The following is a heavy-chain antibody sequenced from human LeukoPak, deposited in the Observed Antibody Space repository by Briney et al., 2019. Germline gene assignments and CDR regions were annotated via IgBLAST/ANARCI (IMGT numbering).Heavy chain of an antibody. CDR1: GFTFSSYG. CDR3: ASGGSWYARYYFDY. D-gene: IGHD6-13*01. CDR2: IRYDGSNK. V-gene: IGHV3-30*02. J-gene: IGHJ4*02. Sequence: GGSLRLSCAASGFTFSSYGMHWVRQAPGKGLEWVAFIRYDGSNKYYADSVKGRFTISRDNSKNTLYLQMNSLRAEDTAVYYCASGGSWYARYYFDYWGQGTLVTVSS.